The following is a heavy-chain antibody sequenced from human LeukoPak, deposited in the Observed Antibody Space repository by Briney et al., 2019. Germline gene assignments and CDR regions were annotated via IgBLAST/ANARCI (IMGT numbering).Heavy chain of an antibody. CDR1: GYTFTSYD. CDR2: MNPNSGNT. J-gene: IGHJ6*03. V-gene: IGHV1-8*03. CDR3: ARDRYDFWSGYYYYYYMDV. D-gene: IGHD3-3*01. Sequence: ASVKVSCKASGYTFTSYDINWVRQATGQGLEWMGWMNPNSGNTGYAQKFQGRVTITRNTSISTAYMELSSLRSEDTAVYYCARDRYDFWSGYYYYYYMDVWGKGTTVTVSS.